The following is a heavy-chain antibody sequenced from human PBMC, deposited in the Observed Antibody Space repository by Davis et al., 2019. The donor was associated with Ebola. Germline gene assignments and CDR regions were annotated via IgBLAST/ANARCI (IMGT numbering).Heavy chain of an antibody. CDR3: ARREAGSNWSVDY. CDR2: ISGSSNYI. D-gene: IGHD6-13*01. CDR1: GFTFSSYS. V-gene: IGHV3-21*01. Sequence: GESLKISCAASGFTFSSYSMNWVRQAPGKGLEWVSSISGSSNYIYYADSVKGRFTISRDNAKNSLYLQMNSLRAEDTAVYYCARREAGSNWSVDYWGQGTLVTVSS. J-gene: IGHJ4*02.